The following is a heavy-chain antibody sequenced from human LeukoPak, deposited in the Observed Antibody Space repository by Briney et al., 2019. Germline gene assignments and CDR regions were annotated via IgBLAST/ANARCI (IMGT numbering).Heavy chain of an antibody. D-gene: IGHD2-2*01. CDR1: GFTFDDYA. CDR3: AKASVPYCSSTSCYGSHFDY. Sequence: GGSLRLSCAASGFTFDDYAMHWVRHAPWKGLEWVSLISWDGGSTYYADSVKGRFTISRDNSKNSLYLQMNSLRAEDTALYYCAKASVPYCSSTSCYGSHFDYWGQGTLVTVSS. V-gene: IGHV3-43D*04. J-gene: IGHJ4*02. CDR2: ISWDGGST.